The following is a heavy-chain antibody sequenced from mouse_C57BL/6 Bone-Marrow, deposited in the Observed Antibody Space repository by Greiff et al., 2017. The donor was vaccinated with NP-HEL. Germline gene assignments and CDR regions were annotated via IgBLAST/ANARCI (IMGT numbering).Heavy chain of an antibody. CDR3: ARSGGLQGYFDV. Sequence: QVQLKESGPELVKPGASVKISCKASGYAFSSSWMNWVKQRPGKGLEWIGRIYPGDGDTNYNGKFKGKATLTADKSSSTAYMQLSSLTSEDSAVYFCARSGGLQGYFDVWGTGTTVTVSS. V-gene: IGHV1-82*01. J-gene: IGHJ1*03. D-gene: IGHD2-2*01. CDR2: IYPGDGDT. CDR1: GYAFSSSW.